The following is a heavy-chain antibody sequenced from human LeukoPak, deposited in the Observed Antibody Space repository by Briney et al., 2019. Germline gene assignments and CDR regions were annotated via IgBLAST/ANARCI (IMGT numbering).Heavy chain of an antibody. CDR1: GYTFTSYG. J-gene: IGHJ4*02. Sequence: SCKASGYTFTSYGISWVRQAPGKGLEWVSAISGSGGSTYYADSVKGRFTISRDNSKNTLYLQMNSLRAEDTAVYYCAKFTGYSGGYWGQGTLVTVSS. CDR2: ISGSGGST. CDR3: AKFTGYSGGY. V-gene: IGHV3-23*01. D-gene: IGHD5-12*01.